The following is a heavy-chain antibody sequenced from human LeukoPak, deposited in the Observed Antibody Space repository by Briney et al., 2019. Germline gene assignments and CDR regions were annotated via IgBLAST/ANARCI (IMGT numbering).Heavy chain of an antibody. D-gene: IGHD1-26*01. Sequence: GASVKVSCKVSGYTLTELSMHWVRQAPGKGLEWMGGFDPEDGETIYAQKFQGRVTITADKSTSTAYMELSSLRSEDTAVYYCARGNSGSPYYFDYWGQGTLVTVSS. CDR1: GYTLTELS. V-gene: IGHV1-24*01. CDR2: FDPEDGET. CDR3: ARGNSGSPYYFDY. J-gene: IGHJ4*02.